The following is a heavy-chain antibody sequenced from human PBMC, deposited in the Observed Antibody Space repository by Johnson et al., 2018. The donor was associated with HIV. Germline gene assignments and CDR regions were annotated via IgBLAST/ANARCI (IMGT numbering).Heavy chain of an antibody. CDR1: GFNFSTYG. V-gene: IGHV3-7*05. D-gene: IGHD2-15*01. CDR2: IKEDGSEK. J-gene: IGHJ3*02. Sequence: VQLVESGGGVVQPGTSLRLSCAASGFNFSTYGMHWVRQAPGKGLEWVANIKEDGSEKYYVDSVKGRFTISRDNAKNSLYLQMNSLRAEDTAVYYCARAKDWAFDIWGQGTMVSVSS. CDR3: ARAKDWAFDI.